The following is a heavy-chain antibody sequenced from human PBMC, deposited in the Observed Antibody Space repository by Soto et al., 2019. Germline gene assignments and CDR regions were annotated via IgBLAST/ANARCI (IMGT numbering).Heavy chain of an antibody. CDR3: AKDPTAHYDILTGYY. V-gene: IGHV3-23*01. CDR2: ISGSGGST. D-gene: IGHD3-9*01. J-gene: IGHJ4*02. Sequence: GGSLRLSCAASGFTFSSYAMSWVRQAPGKGLEWVSAISGSGGSTYYADSVKGRFTISRDNSKNTLYLQMNSLRAEDTAVYYYAKDPTAHYDILTGYYWGQGTLVTVSS. CDR1: GFTFSSYA.